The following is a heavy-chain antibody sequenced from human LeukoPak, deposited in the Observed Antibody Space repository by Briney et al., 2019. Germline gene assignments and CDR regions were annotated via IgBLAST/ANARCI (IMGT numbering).Heavy chain of an antibody. D-gene: IGHD2-2*01. Sequence: PGGSLRLSCAASGFTFDDYAMHWVRQAPGKGLEWVSGISWNSGSIGYADSVEGRFTISRDNAKNSLYLQMNSLRAEDTALYYCAKDGDQLLRYFDYWGQGTLVTVST. V-gene: IGHV3-9*01. CDR3: AKDGDQLLRYFDY. CDR1: GFTFDDYA. J-gene: IGHJ4*02. CDR2: ISWNSGSI.